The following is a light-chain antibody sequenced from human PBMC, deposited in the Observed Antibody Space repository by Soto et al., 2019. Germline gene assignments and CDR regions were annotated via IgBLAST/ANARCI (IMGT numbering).Light chain of an antibody. Sequence: FVMTQSPDSLAVSLGERATINCRSSKTVLHRPTNNNYLAWYQQKAGKPPRLLIYWASTRESGVPDRFSGSGSGTDFTLTISSPQAEDVAVYYCQQYNTFPWTFGQGTKVEI. J-gene: IGKJ1*01. V-gene: IGKV4-1*01. CDR3: QQYNTFPWT. CDR1: KTVLHRPTNNNY. CDR2: WAS.